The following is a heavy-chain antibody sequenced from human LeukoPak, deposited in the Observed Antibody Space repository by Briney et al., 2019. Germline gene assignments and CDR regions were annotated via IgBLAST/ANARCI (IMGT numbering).Heavy chain of an antibody. CDR2: ISYSGST. Sequence: SQTLSLSCTVSGGSISSGGYYWSWIRQHAGKGLEWIGYISYSGSTYYNPSLKSRVTISVDTSKNQFTLKLSSVTAADTAVYYCEREVSGNFDYWGQGTLVTVSS. CDR1: GGSISSGGYY. V-gene: IGHV4-31*03. CDR3: EREVSGNFDY. J-gene: IGHJ4*02.